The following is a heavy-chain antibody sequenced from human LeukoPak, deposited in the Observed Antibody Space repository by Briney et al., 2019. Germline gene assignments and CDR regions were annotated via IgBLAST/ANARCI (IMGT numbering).Heavy chain of an antibody. Sequence: SETLSLTCTVSGGSISSSRYYWVWIRQPPGKGLEWFGSIVYSGSTYYNPSLKSRVTISIDTTKNQFPLKLSSVTAADTAVVYCARGGRRWQEVRRNWFDSWGQGTLVTVSS. J-gene: IGHJ5*01. V-gene: IGHV4-39*06. D-gene: IGHD1-1*01. CDR2: IVYSGST. CDR3: ARGGRRWQEVRRNWFDS. CDR1: GGSISSSRYY.